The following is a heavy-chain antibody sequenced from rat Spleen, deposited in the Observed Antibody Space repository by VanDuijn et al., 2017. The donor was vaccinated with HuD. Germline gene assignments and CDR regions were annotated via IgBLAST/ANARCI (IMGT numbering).Heavy chain of an antibody. V-gene: IGHV4-2*01. CDR2: INKVSSTI. D-gene: IGHD1-6*01. CDR3: ATLRHLYYGLLLPGFAY. Sequence: EVKLVESGGGLVQPGRSLKLSCAASGFNFNDYWMGWVRQAPGKGLEWIGEINKVSSTINYTPSLKDKFTISRDNAQNTLYLQMDSLRSEATATYYCATLRHLYYGLLLPGFAYWGQGTLVTVSS. J-gene: IGHJ3*01. CDR1: GFNFNDYW.